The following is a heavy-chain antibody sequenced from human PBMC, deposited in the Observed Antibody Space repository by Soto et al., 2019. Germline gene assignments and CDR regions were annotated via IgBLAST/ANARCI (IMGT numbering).Heavy chain of an antibody. Sequence: EVQLVESGGGLVQPGGSLRLSCAASGFTFSSYWMSWVRQAPGKGLEWVANIKQDGSEKYYVDSVKGRFTISRDNAKNSLYLQMNSLRAEDTAVYYCARDRGAIYGDYFDYWGQGTLDTVSS. D-gene: IGHD4-17*01. CDR3: ARDRGAIYGDYFDY. CDR2: IKQDGSEK. J-gene: IGHJ4*02. CDR1: GFTFSSYW. V-gene: IGHV3-7*01.